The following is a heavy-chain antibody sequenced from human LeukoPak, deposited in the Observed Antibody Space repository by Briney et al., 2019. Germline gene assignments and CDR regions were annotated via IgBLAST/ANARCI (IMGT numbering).Heavy chain of an antibody. J-gene: IGHJ4*02. D-gene: IGHD6-19*01. CDR1: GYSISSGDY. Sequence: NPSETLSLTCTVSGYSISSGDYWGWIRPPPGKGLEWIASIYDGGSTYSNPSLGSRISISVDTSKNQFSLRLNSVTAADTAVYFCARDGGGRIAVAGLWYDWGQGALVTVSS. CDR2: IYDGGST. V-gene: IGHV4-38-2*02. CDR3: ARDGGGRIAVAGLWYD.